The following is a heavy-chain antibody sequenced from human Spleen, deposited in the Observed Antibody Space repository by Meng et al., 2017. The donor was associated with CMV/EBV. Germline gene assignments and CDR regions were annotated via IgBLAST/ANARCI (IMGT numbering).Heavy chain of an antibody. CDR1: GYTFTGYY. CDR3: ARAHAVGPPNWRADPFDI. V-gene: IGHV1-2*02. D-gene: IGHD1-26*01. J-gene: IGHJ3*02. Sequence: ASVKVSCKASGYTFTGYYMHWVRQAPGQGLEWMGWINPNSGGTNYAQKFQGRVTMTRDTSINTASVELSRLRSDDTAVYYCARAHAVGPPNWRADPFDIWGQGTMVTVSS. CDR2: INPNSGGT.